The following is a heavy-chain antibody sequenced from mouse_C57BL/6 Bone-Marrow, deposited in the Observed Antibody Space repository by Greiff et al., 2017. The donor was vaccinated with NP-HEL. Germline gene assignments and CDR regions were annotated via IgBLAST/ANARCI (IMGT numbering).Heavy chain of an antibody. D-gene: IGHD1-2*01. CDR2: FYPGSGSI. J-gene: IGHJ1*03. CDR1: GYTFTEYT. V-gene: IGHV1-62-2*01. CDR3: ARHVPPSYGTSYFDV. Sequence: VKLQESGAELVKPGASVKLSCKASGYTFTEYTIHWVKQRPGQGLEWIGWFYPGSGSIKYNEKFKDKATLTADKSSSTVYIELSRLTSEDSAVYFCARHVPPSYGTSYFDVWGTGTTVTVSS.